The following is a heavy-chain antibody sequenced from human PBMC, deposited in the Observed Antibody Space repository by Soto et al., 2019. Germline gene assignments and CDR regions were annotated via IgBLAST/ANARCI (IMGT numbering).Heavy chain of an antibody. CDR3: ARDPFLGRKVVVVAARDY. J-gene: IGHJ4*02. Sequence: VGSVRLSCESSGFTFSRYWMSWIRHSPGKGLEWVANVKQDGSQSYLVDSVKGRFTMSRDNAKNSLFLQMNSLRAEDTAVYYCARDPFLGRKVVVVAARDYWGQGTLGNVSA. D-gene: IGHD2-15*01. CDR2: VKQDGSQS. CDR1: GFTFSRYW. V-gene: IGHV3-7*03.